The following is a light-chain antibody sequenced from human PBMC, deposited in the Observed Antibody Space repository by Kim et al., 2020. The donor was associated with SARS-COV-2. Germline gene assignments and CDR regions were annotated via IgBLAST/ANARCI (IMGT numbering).Light chain of an antibody. V-gene: IGKV3-15*01. CDR2: DAS. Sequence: VSPGERASLSCRAGHRISNILAWYQQKPGQAPRLLIYDASTRATGIPARFSGSGSGTEFTLTISSLQSEDSAVYFCQQYSSWPLTFGGGTKVDIK. J-gene: IGKJ4*01. CDR3: QQYSSWPLT. CDR1: HRISNI.